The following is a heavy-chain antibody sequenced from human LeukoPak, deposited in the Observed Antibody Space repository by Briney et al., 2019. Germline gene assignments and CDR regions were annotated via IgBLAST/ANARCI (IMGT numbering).Heavy chain of an antibody. CDR3: AHVDSSGYYLLFDY. Sequence: VSGPTLVKPTQTLTLTCTFSGFSLSTSGVGVGWIRQPPGKALEWLALIYWDDGKRYSPSLKSRLTITKDTSKNQVVLTMTNMDPVDTATYYCAHVDSSGYYLLFDYWGQGTLVTVSS. D-gene: IGHD3-22*01. CDR1: GFSLSTSGVG. J-gene: IGHJ4*02. CDR2: IYWDDGK. V-gene: IGHV2-5*02.